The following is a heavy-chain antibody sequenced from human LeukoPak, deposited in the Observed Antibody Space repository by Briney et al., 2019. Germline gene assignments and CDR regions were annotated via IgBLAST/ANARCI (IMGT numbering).Heavy chain of an antibody. V-gene: IGHV3-7*03. CDR3: AKDFYDSSGSRYDY. D-gene: IGHD3-22*01. CDR2: IRQDGSDI. Sequence: PGGSLRLSCVGSGFTFSSYWMTWVRQAPGKGLEWVANIRQDGSDIHYVDSVKGRFTISRDNSKNTLFMQMNSLRAEDTAVYYCAKDFYDSSGSRYDYWGQGTLVTVSS. CDR1: GFTFSSYW. J-gene: IGHJ4*02.